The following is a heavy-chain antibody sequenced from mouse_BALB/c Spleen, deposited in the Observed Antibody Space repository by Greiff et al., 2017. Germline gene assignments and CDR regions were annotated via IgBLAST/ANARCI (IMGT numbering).Heavy chain of an antibody. Sequence: EVQVVESGGGLVKPGGSLKLSCAASGFTFSDYYMYWVRQTPGKRLEWVATISDGGSYTYYPDSVKGRFTISRDNAKNNLYLQKSSLKSEDTAMYYCARDPYGNYYFDYWGQGTTLTVSS. CDR3: ARDPYGNYYFDY. D-gene: IGHD2-1*01. J-gene: IGHJ2*01. CDR2: ISDGGSYT. V-gene: IGHV5-4*02. CDR1: GFTFSDYY.